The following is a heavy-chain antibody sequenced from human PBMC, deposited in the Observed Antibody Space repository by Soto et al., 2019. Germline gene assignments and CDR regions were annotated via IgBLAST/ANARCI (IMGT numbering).Heavy chain of an antibody. J-gene: IGHJ4*02. V-gene: IGHV3-30*18. CDR1: GFIFSTYG. Sequence: QVQLVESGGGVVQPGRSLRLSCAASGFIFSTYGMHWVRQAPGKGLEWLSVISYDGNNKYYADSVKGRFTISRDNSKNTLWLQMASLRTEDTAVYYCAKDLLLTTITTVGDWGQGTLVTVS. CDR2: ISYDGNNK. D-gene: IGHD4-17*01. CDR3: AKDLLLTTITTVGD.